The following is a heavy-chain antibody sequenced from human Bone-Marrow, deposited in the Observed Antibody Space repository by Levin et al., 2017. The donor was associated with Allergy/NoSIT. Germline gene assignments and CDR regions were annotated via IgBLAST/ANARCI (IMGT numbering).Heavy chain of an antibody. CDR3: AKEVQVGGSDMASSFDF. V-gene: IGHV3-30*18. Sequence: GESLKISCAASGLIFNNHGIDWVRQAPGKGPDWVSFISYDGTTKNYADSVKGRFSISRDNSNNTLFLHMNSLTPEDTAVYYCAKEVQVGGSDMASSFDFWGQGTLVIVSS. J-gene: IGHJ4*02. CDR1: GLIFNNHG. D-gene: IGHD3-16*01. CDR2: ISYDGTTK.